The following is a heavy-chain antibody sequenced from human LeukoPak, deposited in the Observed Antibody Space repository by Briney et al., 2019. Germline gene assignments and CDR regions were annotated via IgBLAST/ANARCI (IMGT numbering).Heavy chain of an antibody. CDR2: ISGSGGSA. CDR1: GFTFSSYA. Sequence: GGSLRLSCAASGFTFSSYAMSWVRQAPGKGLGWVSAISGSGGSAYYADSVKGRFTISRDNSKNTLYLQMNSLRAEDTAVYYCAKNSGSGWYYADRRYYYGMDVWGQGTTVTVSS. CDR3: AKNSGSGWYYADRRYYYGMDV. D-gene: IGHD6-19*01. J-gene: IGHJ6*02. V-gene: IGHV3-23*01.